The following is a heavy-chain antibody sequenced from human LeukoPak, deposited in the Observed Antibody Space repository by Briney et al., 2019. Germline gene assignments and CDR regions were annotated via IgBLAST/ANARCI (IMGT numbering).Heavy chain of an antibody. CDR1: GFTFSRHG. CDR3: ARVSEDYSSGWNEEYFQY. J-gene: IGHJ1*01. D-gene: IGHD1-1*01. Sequence: GGSLTLSWVASGFTFSRHGVHWVRQAPDKGLEWVAVIWYDGSKKNYADSVKGRFPISRDNSKNTLNLQMASLRAEDTAVYSCARVSEDYSSGWNEEYFQYWGQGTLVIVSS. V-gene: IGHV3-33*01. CDR2: IWYDGSKK.